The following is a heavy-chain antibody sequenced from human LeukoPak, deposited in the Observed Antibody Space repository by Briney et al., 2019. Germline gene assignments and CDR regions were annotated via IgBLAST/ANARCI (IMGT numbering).Heavy chain of an antibody. Sequence: GASVKVSCKASGGTFSSYAISWVRQAPGQGLEWMGRIIPILGIANYAQKFQGRVTITADKSTSTAYMELSSLRSEDTAVYYCAKGYYDILTDYFHNWFNPWGQGTLVIVSS. CDR3: AKGYYDILTDYFHNWFNP. V-gene: IGHV1-69*04. CDR1: GGTFSSYA. D-gene: IGHD3-9*01. CDR2: IIPILGIA. J-gene: IGHJ5*02.